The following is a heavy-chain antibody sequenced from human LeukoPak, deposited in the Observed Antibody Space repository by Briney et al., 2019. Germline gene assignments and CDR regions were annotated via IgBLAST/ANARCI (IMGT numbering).Heavy chain of an antibody. Sequence: GGSLRLSCAASGFTFSSYWMSWVRQAPGKGLEWVANIKQDGSEKYYVDSVKGRFTISRDNAKNSLYLQMNSLRAEDTAVYYCARVVKGDQAAAINYYFDYWGQGTLVTVSS. D-gene: IGHD6-25*01. CDR3: ARVVKGDQAAAINYYFDY. CDR2: IKQDGSEK. V-gene: IGHV3-7*01. CDR1: GFTFSSYW. J-gene: IGHJ4*02.